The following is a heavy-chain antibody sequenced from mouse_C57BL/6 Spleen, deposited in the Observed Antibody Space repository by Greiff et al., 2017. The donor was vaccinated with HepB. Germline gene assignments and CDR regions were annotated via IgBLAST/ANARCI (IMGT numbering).Heavy chain of an antibody. CDR3: ASHADYYGSSYGAY. D-gene: IGHD1-1*01. J-gene: IGHJ3*01. CDR1: GFNIKDYY. Sequence: VQLKESGAELVKPGASVKLSCTASGFNIKDYYMHWVKQRTEQGLEWIGRIDPEDGETKYAPKFQGKATITADTSSNTAYLQLSSLTSEDTAVYYCASHADYYGSSYGAYWGQGTLVTVSA. V-gene: IGHV14-2*01. CDR2: IDPEDGET.